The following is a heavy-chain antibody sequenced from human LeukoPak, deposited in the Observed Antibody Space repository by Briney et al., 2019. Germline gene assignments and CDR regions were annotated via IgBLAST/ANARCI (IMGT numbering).Heavy chain of an antibody. V-gene: IGHV4-34*01. Sequence: SETLSLTCAVYGESFSGYYWSWIRQPPGKGLEWIGEINHSGSTNYNPSLKSRVTISVDTSKNQFSLKLSSVTAADTAVYYCARGTSPYITIFGVYWFDPWGQGTLVTVSS. J-gene: IGHJ5*02. CDR3: ARGTSPYITIFGVYWFDP. CDR2: INHSGST. D-gene: IGHD3-3*01. CDR1: GESFSGYY.